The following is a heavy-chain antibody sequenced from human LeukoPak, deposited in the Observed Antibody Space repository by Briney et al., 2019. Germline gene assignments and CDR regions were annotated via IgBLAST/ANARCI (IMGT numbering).Heavy chain of an antibody. CDR1: GYSFTSYW. V-gene: IGHV5-51*01. CDR3: ARLGVVPAAKSAFDI. CDR2: IYPGDSDT. D-gene: IGHD2-2*01. Sequence: GASLKISCKGSGYSFTSYWIGWVRQMPGKGLEWMGIIYPGDSDTRYSPSFQGQVTISADKSISTAYLQWSSLKASDTAMYYCARLGVVPAAKSAFDIWGQGTMVTVSS. J-gene: IGHJ3*02.